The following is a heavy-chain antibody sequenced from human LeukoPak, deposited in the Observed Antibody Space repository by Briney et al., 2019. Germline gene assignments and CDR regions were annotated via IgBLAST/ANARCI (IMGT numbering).Heavy chain of an antibody. CDR2: IWYDENNN. V-gene: IGHV3-33*01. Sequence: GGSLRLSCAASGFIVSNDGMHWVRQAPGKGLEWVAVIWYDENNNNYTDSVTGRFTISRNNSRNSLYLQMNSLTAQAPLLYYGAREWGYGDPFGFFDYWGQGTLVTVSS. D-gene: IGHD4-17*01. J-gene: IGHJ4*02. CDR3: AREWGYGDPFGFFDY. CDR1: GFIVSNDG.